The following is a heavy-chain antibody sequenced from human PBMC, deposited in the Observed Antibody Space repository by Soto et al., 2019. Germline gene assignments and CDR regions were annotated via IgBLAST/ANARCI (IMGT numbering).Heavy chain of an antibody. CDR2: IRNKTQSYTT. V-gene: IGHV3-72*01. J-gene: IGHJ4*02. D-gene: IGHD3-22*01. CDR3: ADLTWGGYYLP. CDR1: GFTLSDHY. Sequence: EVQLLESGGDLVQPGGSLRLSCVASGFTLSDHYMDWVSQAPGKGLEWVGLIRNKTQSYTTDYAESVKGRFTISRDDSKNSLYLQMSSLTTEDTAIYYCADLTWGGYYLPWGQGTLVTVSS.